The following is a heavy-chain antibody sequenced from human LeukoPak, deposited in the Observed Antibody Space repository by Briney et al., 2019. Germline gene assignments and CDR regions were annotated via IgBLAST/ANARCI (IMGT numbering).Heavy chain of an antibody. CDR3: ARDRDGYCSSTSCYSDLDY. J-gene: IGHJ4*02. Sequence: ASVKVSCKASGYTFTSYDINWVRQATGQGLEWMGWMNPNSGNTGYAQKFQGRVTMTRNTSISTAYMELSSLRSEDTAVYYCARDRDGYCSSTSCYSDLDYWGQGTLVTVSS. D-gene: IGHD2-2*03. CDR1: GYTFTSYD. CDR2: MNPNSGNT. V-gene: IGHV1-8*01.